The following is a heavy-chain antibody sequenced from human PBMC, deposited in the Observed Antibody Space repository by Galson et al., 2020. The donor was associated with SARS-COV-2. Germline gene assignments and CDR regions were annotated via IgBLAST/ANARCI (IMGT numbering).Heavy chain of an antibody. CDR3: ARDIVLLCFGELFVRWFDP. Sequence: SETLSLTCTVSGYSISSGYYWGWIRQPPGKGLEWIGSIYHSGSTYYNPSLKSRVTISVDTSKNQFSLKLSSVTAADTAVYYCARDIVLLCFGELFVRWFDPWGQGTLVTVSS. CDR2: IYHSGST. CDR1: GYSISSGYY. J-gene: IGHJ5*02. D-gene: IGHD3-10*01. V-gene: IGHV4-38-2*02.